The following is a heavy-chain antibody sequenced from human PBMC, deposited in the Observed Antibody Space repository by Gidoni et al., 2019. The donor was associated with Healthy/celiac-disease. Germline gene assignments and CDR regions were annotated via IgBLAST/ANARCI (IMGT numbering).Heavy chain of an antibody. CDR3: AKDYCGGDCYSFFDY. Sequence: EVQLLESGGGLVQPGGSLRLSCAASGFTFSSDAMSWVRQAPGKGLEWVSSISGSGGSTYYADSVKGRFTISRDNSKNTLDLQMNSLRAEDTAVYYCAKDYCGGDCYSFFDYWGQGTLVTVSS. CDR2: ISGSGGST. CDR1: GFTFSSDA. V-gene: IGHV3-23*01. J-gene: IGHJ4*02. D-gene: IGHD2-21*02.